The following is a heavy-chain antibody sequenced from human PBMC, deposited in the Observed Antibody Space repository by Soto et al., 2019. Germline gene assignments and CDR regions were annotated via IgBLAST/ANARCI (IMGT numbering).Heavy chain of an antibody. CDR2: IYWDDDK. V-gene: IGHV2-5*02. CDR1: GFSLSTSGVG. D-gene: IGHD3-3*01. CDR3: AHRGGPYDFWSGYSTTDFDY. J-gene: IGHJ4*02. Sequence: QITLKESGPTLVKPTQTLTLTCTFSGFSLSTSGVGVGWIRQPPGKALEWLALIYWDDDKRYSPPLKSRLTTTTHTSNNQVPLTMTHMDPVDTATYYCAHRGGPYDFWSGYSTTDFDYWGQGTLVTVSS.